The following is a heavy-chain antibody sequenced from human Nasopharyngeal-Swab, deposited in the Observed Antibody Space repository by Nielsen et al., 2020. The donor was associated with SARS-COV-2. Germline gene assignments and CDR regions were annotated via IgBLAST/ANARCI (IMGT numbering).Heavy chain of an antibody. CDR1: GFTLSSYW. CDR2: ISGDGSNT. D-gene: IGHD2-2*03. V-gene: IGHV3-74*01. CDR3: LRGMAGYGWFDP. Sequence: GESLKISCAASGFTLSSYWMHWVRQAPGKGLVWVSRISGDGSNTFYADSVKGRFTISRDNAKNTLYLQMNSLRDEDTAVYYCLRGMAGYGWFDPWGQGILVTVSS. J-gene: IGHJ5*02.